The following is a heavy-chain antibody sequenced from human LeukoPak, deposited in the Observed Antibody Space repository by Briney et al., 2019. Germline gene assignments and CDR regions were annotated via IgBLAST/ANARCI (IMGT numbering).Heavy chain of an antibody. D-gene: IGHD6-19*01. CDR2: IYYSGST. CDR1: GGSISSYY. CDR3: ARLYSSGWYFDY. V-gene: IGHV4-59*08. Sequence: SETLSLTCTVSGGSISSYYWSWIRQPAGKGLEWIGYIYYSGSTNYNPSLKSRVTISVDTSKNQFSLKLSSVTAADTAVYYCARLYSSGWYFDYWGQGTLVTVSS. J-gene: IGHJ4*02.